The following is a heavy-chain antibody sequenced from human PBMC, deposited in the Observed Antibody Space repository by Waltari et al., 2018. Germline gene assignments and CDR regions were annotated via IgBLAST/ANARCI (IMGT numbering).Heavy chain of an antibody. CDR1: GASVRSYY. V-gene: IGHV4-4*09. D-gene: IGHD6-13*01. CDR3: ARDPGSTWSEDAFDI. CDR2: IYTSGNT. J-gene: IGHJ3*02. Sequence: QVQLQESGPGLVKPSETLSLTCTVSGASVRSYYWSWIRQAPGKGLEWIGYIYTSGNTKYNPSLKSRVTISVDTSKNQCSLTLTSVTAADTAVYYCARDPGSTWSEDAFDIWGQGTMVTVSS.